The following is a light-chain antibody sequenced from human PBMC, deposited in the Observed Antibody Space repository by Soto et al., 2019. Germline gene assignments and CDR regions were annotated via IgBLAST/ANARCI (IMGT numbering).Light chain of an antibody. CDR2: DVS. CDR1: QNINAW. Sequence: DIQTTQAPSTLSASVGDSVTISCRASQNINAWLAWYQQKPGKAPKLLIYDVSTLDSGVPSRFSGSASGTEFTLTINNLESDDFATYYCQQYHRYSTFGQGTKVDIK. CDR3: QQYHRYST. J-gene: IGKJ1*01. V-gene: IGKV1-5*01.